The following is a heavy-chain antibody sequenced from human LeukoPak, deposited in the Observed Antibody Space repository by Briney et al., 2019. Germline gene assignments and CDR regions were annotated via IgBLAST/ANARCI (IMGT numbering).Heavy chain of an antibody. D-gene: IGHD7-27*01. Sequence: VASVKVSCKASGYTFTAYYIHWVRQAPGQGLEWMGWISPNSGGTDYVQKFQGRVTMTRDTSISTAYVELSSLTSDDTAVYYCAIQPWGSGNNWYFDLWGRGTLVTVSS. CDR3: AIQPWGSGNNWYFDL. CDR2: ISPNSGGT. J-gene: IGHJ2*01. CDR1: GYTFTAYY. V-gene: IGHV1-2*02.